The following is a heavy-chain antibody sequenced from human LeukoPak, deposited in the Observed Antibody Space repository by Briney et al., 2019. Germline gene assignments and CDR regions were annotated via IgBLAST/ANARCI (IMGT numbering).Heavy chain of an antibody. V-gene: IGHV1-2*02. CDR1: GYTFTGYY. CDR3: ARDVAAAGRVWFDP. CDR2: INPNSGGT. J-gene: IGHJ5*02. D-gene: IGHD6-13*01. Sequence: GASVKISCKASGYTFTGYYMHWVRQAPGQGLEWMGWINPNSGGTNYAQKFQGRVTMTRDTSISTAYMELSRLRSDDTAVYYCARDVAAAGRVWFDPWGQGTLVTVSS.